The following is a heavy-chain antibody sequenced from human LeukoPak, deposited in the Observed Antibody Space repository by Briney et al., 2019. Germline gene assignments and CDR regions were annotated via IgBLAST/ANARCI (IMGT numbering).Heavy chain of an antibody. CDR3: ARGEGLRFLEWLPFDY. J-gene: IGHJ4*02. V-gene: IGHV1-46*01. CDR1: GYTFTSYY. CDR2: INPSGGST. D-gene: IGHD3-3*01. Sequence: ASVKVSCKASGYTFTSYYMHWVRQAPGQGLEWMGIINPSGGSTSYAQKFQGRVTMTRDTSTSTAYTELSSLRSEDTATYYCARGEGLRFLEWLPFDYWGQGTLVTVSS.